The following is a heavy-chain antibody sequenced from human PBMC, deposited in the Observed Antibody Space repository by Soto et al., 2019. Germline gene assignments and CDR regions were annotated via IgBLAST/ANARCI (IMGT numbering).Heavy chain of an antibody. D-gene: IGHD2-15*01. CDR3: ARDPIV. CDR2: IYHSGST. CDR1: GGSIISGGYS. J-gene: IGHJ4*02. V-gene: IGHV4-30-2*01. Sequence: SSETLSLTCAVSGGSIISGGYSWIWIRQPPGKGLEWIGYIYHSGSTYYNPSLKSRVTISVDRSKNQFSLKLSSVTAADTAVYYCARDPIVWGQGTLVTVSS.